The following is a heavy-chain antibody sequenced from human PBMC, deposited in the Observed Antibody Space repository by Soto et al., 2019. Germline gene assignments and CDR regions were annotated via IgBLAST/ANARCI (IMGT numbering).Heavy chain of an antibody. D-gene: IGHD2-2*01. CDR1: GDTISTGGYT. V-gene: IGHV4-30-2*01. J-gene: IGHJ4*02. CDR3: ARASGYCSSTSCQHFDY. CDR2: TYHSGNP. Sequence: SETLSLTCDVSGDTISTGGYTWAWIRQPPGKALEWIGHTYHSGNPYYNPSLKSRVIISVDTSKNQFSLKLSSVTAADTAVYYCARASGYCSSTSCQHFDYWGQGTLVTVSS.